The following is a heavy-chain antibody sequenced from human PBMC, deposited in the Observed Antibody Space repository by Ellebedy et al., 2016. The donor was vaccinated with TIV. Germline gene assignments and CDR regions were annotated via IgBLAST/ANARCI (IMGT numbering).Heavy chain of an antibody. D-gene: IGHD3-9*01. J-gene: IGHJ4*02. Sequence: GESLKISCAASGFTISSYSMNWVRQDPGKGLEWVSYISSSSSSTIYYADSVKGRFTISRDNAKNSVYLQMNSRRSEDTAVYYCARGDGLTGSFDYWGQGTLVTVSS. CDR2: ISSSSSSTI. V-gene: IGHV3-48*04. CDR3: ARGDGLTGSFDY. CDR1: GFTISSYS.